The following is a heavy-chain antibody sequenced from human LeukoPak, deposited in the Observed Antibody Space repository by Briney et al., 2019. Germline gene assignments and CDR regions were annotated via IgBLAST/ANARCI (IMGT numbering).Heavy chain of an antibody. CDR3: ARDLYYYDSSGYYLFDY. D-gene: IGHD3-22*01. CDR2: IYYTGST. CDR1: GGSISGYY. J-gene: IGHJ4*02. Sequence: SETLSLTCTVSGGSISGYYWSWIRQPPGKGLEWIGYIYYTGSTYYNPSLKSRVTMSVDTSKNQFSLKLSSVTAADTAVYYCARDLYYYDSSGYYLFDYWGQGTLVTVSS. V-gene: IGHV4-59*12.